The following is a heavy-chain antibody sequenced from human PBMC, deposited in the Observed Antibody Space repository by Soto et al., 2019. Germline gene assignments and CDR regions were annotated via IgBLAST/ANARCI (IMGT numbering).Heavy chain of an antibody. CDR1: GFTFSSYA. CDR2: ISYDGSNK. CDR3: ARGGMTTVNY. J-gene: IGHJ4*02. V-gene: IGHV3-30-3*01. Sequence: QVQLVESGGGVVQPGRSLRLSCAASGFTFSSYAMHWVRLAPGKGLEWVPVISYDGSNKYYADSEKGRFTISRDNSKNTLDLQMNSLRAEDTAVYYCARGGMTTVNYWGQGTLVTDSS. D-gene: IGHD4-17*01.